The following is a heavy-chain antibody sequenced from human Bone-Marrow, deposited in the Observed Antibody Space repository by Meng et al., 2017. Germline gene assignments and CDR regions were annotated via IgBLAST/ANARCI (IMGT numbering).Heavy chain of an antibody. J-gene: IGHJ4*02. D-gene: IGHD5-24*01. V-gene: IGHV1-24*01. CDR1: GYTLTELS. Sequence: ASVKVSCKVSGYTLTELSMHWVRQAPGKGLEWMGGFDPEDGETIYAQKFQGRVTMTEDTSTDTAYMELSSLRSEDTAVYYCATTNQRDGYNYDLDYWGQGTLVTVSS. CDR2: FDPEDGET. CDR3: ATTNQRDGYNYDLDY.